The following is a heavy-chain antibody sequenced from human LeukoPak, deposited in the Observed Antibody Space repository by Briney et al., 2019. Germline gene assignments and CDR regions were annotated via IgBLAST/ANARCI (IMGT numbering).Heavy chain of an antibody. V-gene: IGHV4-38-2*02. CDR1: DYSISSGYY. D-gene: IGHD6-13*01. CDR3: ARGPQLVGYYYIDV. CDR2: IYHSGST. Sequence: LSETLSLTCSVSDYSISSGYYWGWIRQPPGKGLEWIGSIYHSGSTYYNPSLKSRVTISVDTSKNQFSLKLNSVTPEDSAVYFCARGPQLVGYYYIDVWGKGTTVTVSS. J-gene: IGHJ6*03.